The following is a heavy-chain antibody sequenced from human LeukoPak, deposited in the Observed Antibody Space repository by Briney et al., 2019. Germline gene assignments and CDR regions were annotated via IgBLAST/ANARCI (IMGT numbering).Heavy chain of an antibody. V-gene: IGHV3-23*01. J-gene: IGHJ4*02. CDR3: AKEMGATNYFEY. Sequence: GGSLRLACAASGFTFSNYAMSWVRQAPGEGLEWVSTVSGSGSTTNYADSVKGRFTISRDNSKNTVYLQMNSLGAEDTAVYYCAKEMGATNYFEYWGQGTLVTVSS. D-gene: IGHD1-26*01. CDR1: GFTFSNYA. CDR2: VSGSGSTT.